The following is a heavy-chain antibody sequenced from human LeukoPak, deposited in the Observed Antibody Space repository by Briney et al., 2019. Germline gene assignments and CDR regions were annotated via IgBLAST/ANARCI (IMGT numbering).Heavy chain of an antibody. V-gene: IGHV4-4*02. J-gene: IGHJ6*02. CDR3: ARDLRKVRGRLYYSCAMDV. CDR1: GDSIRSSNW. Sequence: SGTLSLTCAVSGDSIRSSNWWSWVRQPPGKGLEWIGQIYYTGSTNYNPSLKSRVTISIDTSKNHFSLKLTSVTAADTAVYYCARDLRKVRGRLYYSCAMDVWGQGTTVTVSS. CDR2: IYYTGST. D-gene: IGHD3-10*01.